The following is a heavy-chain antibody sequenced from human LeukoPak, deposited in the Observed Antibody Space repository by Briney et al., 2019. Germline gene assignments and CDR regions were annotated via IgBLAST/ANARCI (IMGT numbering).Heavy chain of an antibody. CDR1: GGSFSGYY. Sequence: SETLSLTCAVYGGSFSGYYWSWIRQPPGKGLEWMGEINHSGSTNYNPSLKSRVTISVDTSKNQLSLELSSVTAADTAVYYCAREGGIAAAGKYYYSGMDVWGQGTTVTVSS. J-gene: IGHJ6*02. V-gene: IGHV4-34*01. CDR3: AREGGIAAAGKYYYSGMDV. CDR2: INHSGST. D-gene: IGHD6-13*01.